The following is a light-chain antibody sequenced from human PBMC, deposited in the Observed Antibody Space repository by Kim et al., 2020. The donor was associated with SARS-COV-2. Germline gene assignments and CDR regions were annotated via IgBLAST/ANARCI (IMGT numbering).Light chain of an antibody. J-gene: IGKJ1*01. CDR2: AAS. Sequence: ASVGDRVTITCRASQSISSYLNWYQQKPGKAPKLLIYAASSLQSGVPSRFSGSGSGTDFTLNINSLQPEDFATYSCQQSYSTPWTFGQGTKVDIK. CDR3: QQSYSTPWT. CDR1: QSISSY. V-gene: IGKV1-39*01.